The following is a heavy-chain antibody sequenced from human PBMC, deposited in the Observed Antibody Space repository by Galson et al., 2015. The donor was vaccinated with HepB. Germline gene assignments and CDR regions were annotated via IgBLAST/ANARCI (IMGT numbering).Heavy chain of an antibody. J-gene: IGHJ4*02. CDR2: IKQDGSEK. D-gene: IGHD2-15*01. CDR1: GFTFSSYW. V-gene: IGHV3-7*04. CDR3: VRGGISRVVAAREGVFDY. Sequence: SLRLSCAASGFTFSSYWMSWVRQAPGKGLEWVANIKQDGSEKYYVDSVKGRFTISRDNAKNSLYLQMNSLRAEDTAVYYCVRGGISRVVAAREGVFDYWGQGTLVTVSS.